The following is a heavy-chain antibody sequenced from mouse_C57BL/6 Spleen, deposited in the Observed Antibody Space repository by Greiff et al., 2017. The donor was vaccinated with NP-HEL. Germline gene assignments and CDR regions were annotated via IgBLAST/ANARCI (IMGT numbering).Heavy chain of an antibody. CDR2: IHPNSGST. Sequence: QVQLKQPGAELVKPGASVKLSCKASGYTFTSYWMHWVKQRPGQGLEWIGMIHPNSGSTNYNEKFKSKATLTVDKSSSTAYMQLSSLTSEDSAVYYCAREEVYYGNYLEDRGKGTTLTVAS. CDR3: AREEVYYGNYLED. V-gene: IGHV1-64*01. D-gene: IGHD2-1*01. CDR1: GYTFTSYW. J-gene: IGHJ2*01.